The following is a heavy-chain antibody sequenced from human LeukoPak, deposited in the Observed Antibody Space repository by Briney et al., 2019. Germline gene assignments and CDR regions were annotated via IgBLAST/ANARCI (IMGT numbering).Heavy chain of an antibody. D-gene: IGHD6-13*01. V-gene: IGHV1-2*06. J-gene: IGHJ6*03. Sequence: EAPVKVSCKASGYTFTGYYMDWVRQAPGQGLEWMGRINPNSGATNYAQKFQGRVTMTRDTSISTAYMEFNGLRSDDTAVYYCARRIYSTDLYYYMDVWGKGTTVTVCS. CDR3: ARRIYSTDLYYYMDV. CDR1: GYTFTGYY. CDR2: INPNSGAT.